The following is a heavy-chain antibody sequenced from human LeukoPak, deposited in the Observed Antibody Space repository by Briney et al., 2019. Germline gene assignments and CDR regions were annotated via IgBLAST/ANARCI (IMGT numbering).Heavy chain of an antibody. CDR3: ARGIVGATTVDY. Sequence: SETLSLTCTVSGGSISSYYWSWIRQPPGKGLEWIGYIYYSGSTNYNPSLKSRVTISVDTSKNQFSLKLSSVTAADTAVYYCARGIVGATTVDYWGQGTLVTVSS. V-gene: IGHV4-59*01. D-gene: IGHD1-26*01. CDR2: IYYSGST. CDR1: GGSISSYY. J-gene: IGHJ4*02.